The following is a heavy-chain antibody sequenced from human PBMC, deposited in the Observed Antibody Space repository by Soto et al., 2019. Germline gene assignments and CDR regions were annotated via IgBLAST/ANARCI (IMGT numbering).Heavy chain of an antibody. D-gene: IGHD4-17*01. V-gene: IGHV1-3*01. CDR3: ARVRGDDYGDYVGDYFDY. Sequence: QVQLVQSGAEVKKPGASVKVSCKASGYTFTSYAMHWVRQAPGQRLEWMGWINAGNGNTKYSQKFQGRVTITRDTSASTAYMELSSLRSEDTAVYYCARVRGDDYGDYVGDYFDYWGQGTLVTVSS. CDR2: INAGNGNT. CDR1: GYTFTSYA. J-gene: IGHJ4*02.